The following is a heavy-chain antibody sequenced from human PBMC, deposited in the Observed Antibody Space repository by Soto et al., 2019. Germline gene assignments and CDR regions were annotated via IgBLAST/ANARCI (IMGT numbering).Heavy chain of an antibody. CDR1: GYTFTRSG. CDR3: ASEGVAPYYYYGLDF. D-gene: IGHD5-12*01. V-gene: IGHV1-18*01. CDR2: ISSYNGDT. J-gene: IGHJ6*02. Sequence: GASVKVSCKASGYTFTRSGISWVRQAPGQGPEWMGWISSYNGDTNYAQTFQGRVTMTTDTSTSTAYMELRSLRSDDTAVYYCASEGVAPYYYYGLDFWGQGTPVTVSS.